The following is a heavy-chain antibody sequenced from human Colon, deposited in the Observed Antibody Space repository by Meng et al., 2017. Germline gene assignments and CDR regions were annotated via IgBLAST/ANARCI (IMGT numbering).Heavy chain of an antibody. D-gene: IGHD6-19*01. CDR2: FHYTGPI. V-gene: IGHV4-4*03. J-gene: IGHJ4*02. Sequence: GPRSCRPPCPLPPTCRVSRVLVTSGQFWTWARQPPGKGLEWIGEFHYTGPINYKPSLMSRVTISVDTSRNQFSLRLTSVTAADTAVYYCAASSGWHRIDSWGQGTLVTVSS. CDR1: RVLVTSGQF. CDR3: AASSGWHRIDS.